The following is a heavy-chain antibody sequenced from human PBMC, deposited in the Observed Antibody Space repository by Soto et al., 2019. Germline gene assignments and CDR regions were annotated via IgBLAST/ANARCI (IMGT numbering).Heavy chain of an antibody. V-gene: IGHV3-30-3*01. Sequence: PGGSLRLSCAASDFSFSSYAMHWIRQAPGKGLEWLAVISFDGNIIQYADSVKDRFIISRDNSKNTLYLQMNSLRGDDTAVYYCARTFDTITYYFDYWGQGTLVTVSS. CDR1: DFSFSSYA. CDR2: ISFDGNII. J-gene: IGHJ4*02. CDR3: ARTFDTITYYFDY. D-gene: IGHD3-9*01.